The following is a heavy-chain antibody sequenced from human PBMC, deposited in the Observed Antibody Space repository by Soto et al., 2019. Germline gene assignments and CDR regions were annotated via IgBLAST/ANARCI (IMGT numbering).Heavy chain of an antibody. Sequence: ASVKVSCKASGYTFTSYGISWVRQAPGQGLEWMGWISAYNGNTNYAQKLQGRVTMTTDTSTSTPYMELRSLRSDDTAVYYCARDHHNPYYYGSGSRGDYWGQGTLVTVSS. D-gene: IGHD3-10*01. CDR1: GYTFTSYG. J-gene: IGHJ4*02. V-gene: IGHV1-18*01. CDR3: ARDHHNPYYYGSGSRGDY. CDR2: ISAYNGNT.